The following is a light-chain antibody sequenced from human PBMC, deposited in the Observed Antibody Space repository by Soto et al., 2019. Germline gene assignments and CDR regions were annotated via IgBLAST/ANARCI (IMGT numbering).Light chain of an antibody. J-gene: IGKJ5*01. V-gene: IGKV4-1*01. CDR3: QQPSCLPIP. Sequence: MAHTPDSVSLFTDTMATINRKSSQRGLYSSYNKNYLTWYQQKPEQPPKLLIYWASTRESGVPDRFSGSGSGTDFTLTISSLQAEDVALYCCQQPSCLPIPFGQVARLAI. CDR1: QRGLYSSYNKNY. CDR2: WAS.